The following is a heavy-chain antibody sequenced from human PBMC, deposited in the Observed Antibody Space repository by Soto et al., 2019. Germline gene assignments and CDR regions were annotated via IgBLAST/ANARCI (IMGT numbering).Heavy chain of an antibody. J-gene: IGHJ2*01. V-gene: IGHV3-30-3*01. CDR3: ARDVGGRFYCSGAGRHSCPPVAAFLLNRSSDL. CDR2: ISYDGSNK. D-gene: IGHD2-15*01. Sequence: APGKGLEWVAVISYDGSNKYYADSVKGRFTISRDNSKNTLYLQMNSLRAEDTAVYYCARDVGGRFYCSGAGRHSCPPVAAFLLNRSSDL.